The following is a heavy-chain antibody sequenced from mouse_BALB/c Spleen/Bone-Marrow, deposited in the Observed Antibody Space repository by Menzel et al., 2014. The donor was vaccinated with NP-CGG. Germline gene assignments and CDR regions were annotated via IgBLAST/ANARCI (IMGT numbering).Heavy chain of an antibody. CDR3: ARGYGNYDYWYFDV. Sequence: EVQRVESGPELVKPGASVKISCKASGYSFTGYYMHWVKPSHVKSLEWIGRINPYNGATSYNQNFKDKASLTVDKSSSTAYMELHSLTSEDSAVYYCARGYGNYDYWYFDVWGAGTTVTVSS. CDR2: INPYNGAT. D-gene: IGHD2-1*01. J-gene: IGHJ1*01. CDR1: GYSFTGYY. V-gene: IGHV1-31*01.